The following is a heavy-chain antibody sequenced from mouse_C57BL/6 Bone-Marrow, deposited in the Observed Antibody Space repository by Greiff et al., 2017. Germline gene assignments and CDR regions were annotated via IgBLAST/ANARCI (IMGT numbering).Heavy chain of an antibody. Sequence: VQLQQPGAELVMPGASVKLSCKASGYTFTSYWMHWVKQRPGQGLEWIGEIDPSDSYTNYNQKFNGKSTLTVDKSSSTAYMQLSSLTSEDSAVYYCARDYYGSSFWFAYWGQGTLVTVSA. V-gene: IGHV1-69*01. CDR2: IDPSDSYT. D-gene: IGHD1-1*01. CDR1: GYTFTSYW. J-gene: IGHJ3*01. CDR3: ARDYYGSSFWFAY.